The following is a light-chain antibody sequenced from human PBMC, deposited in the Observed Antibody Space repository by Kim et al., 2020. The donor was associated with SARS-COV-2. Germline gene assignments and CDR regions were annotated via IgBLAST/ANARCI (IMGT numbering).Light chain of an antibody. Sequence: QSVLTQPPSVSGAPGQRVTISCTGSSSNIGAGHDVYWYQQFPGTAPKLLIYDNTNRPSGVPDRFSGSKSGTSASLAITGLQAEDEADYYCQSYDRSLSGVFGGGTQLTVL. CDR3: QSYDRSLSGV. CDR1: SSNIGAGHD. V-gene: IGLV1-40*01. CDR2: DNT. J-gene: IGLJ3*02.